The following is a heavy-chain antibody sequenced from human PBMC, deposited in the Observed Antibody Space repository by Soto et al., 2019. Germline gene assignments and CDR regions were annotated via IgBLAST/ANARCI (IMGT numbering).Heavy chain of an antibody. Sequence: QVQLVQSGAEVKKPGASVKVSCKASRYTFTSYGISWVRQAPGQGLEWMGWISANNGNTNYAQKIQGRVTMTTDTSTSTAYMELRSLRSDDTAVYYCARDGRYSGSYGGYYFDYWGQGTLVTVSS. CDR1: RYTFTSYG. CDR3: ARDGRYSGSYGGYYFDY. V-gene: IGHV1-18*01. CDR2: ISANNGNT. D-gene: IGHD1-26*01. J-gene: IGHJ4*02.